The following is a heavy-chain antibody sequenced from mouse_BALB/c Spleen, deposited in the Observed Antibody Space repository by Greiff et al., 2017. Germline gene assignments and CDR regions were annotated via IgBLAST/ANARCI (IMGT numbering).Heavy chain of an antibody. J-gene: IGHJ3*01. CDR3: ARSDYDVVFAY. V-gene: IGHV1S127*01. Sequence: QVQLQQSGPELVRPGASVKMSCKASGYTFTSYWMHWVKQRPGQGLEWIGMIDPSNSETRLNQKFKGKATLTADKSSSTAYMQLSSLTSENSAVYCCARSDYDVVFAYWGQGTLVTVSA. CDR2: IDPSNSET. D-gene: IGHD2-4*01. CDR1: GYTFTSYW.